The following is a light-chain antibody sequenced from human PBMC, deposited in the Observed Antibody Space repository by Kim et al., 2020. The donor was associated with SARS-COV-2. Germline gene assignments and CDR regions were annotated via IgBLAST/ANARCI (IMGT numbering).Light chain of an antibody. Sequence: QSFPSSRHGPCSVVGGHYYGCLDQQLPGKAPKLMIYAVSTRPSGVSNRFSGSKSGNTASLTISGLQAEYAADYYCSSYTSSSTWVFGGGPQLTVL. J-gene: IGLJ3*02. CDR1: CSVVGGHYY. CDR3: SSYTSSSTWV. V-gene: IGLV2-14*03. CDR2: AVS.